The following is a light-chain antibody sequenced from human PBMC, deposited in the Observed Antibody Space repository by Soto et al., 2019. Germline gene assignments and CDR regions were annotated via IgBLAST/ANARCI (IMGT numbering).Light chain of an antibody. CDR3: QQYYDFRT. Sequence: IQMTQSPSTLSGSVGDRVTITCRACQGVSTWLAWYQHKPGQAPKLLIYEASKLQSGVPSRFSASGSVRDFTLTITSLQPEDSATYYCQQYYDFRTFGQGTKVEI. J-gene: IGKJ1*01. V-gene: IGKV1-5*03. CDR1: QGVSTW. CDR2: EAS.